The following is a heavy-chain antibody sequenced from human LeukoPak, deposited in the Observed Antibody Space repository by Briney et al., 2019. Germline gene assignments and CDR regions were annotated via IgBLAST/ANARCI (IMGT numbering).Heavy chain of an antibody. Sequence: PSETLSLTCTVSGGSISSYYWSWIRQPPGKGLEWIGYIYYSGSTNYNPSLKSRVTISVDTSKNQFSLKLSSVTAADTAVYYCARETLSDGTSGMDVWGKGTTVTVSS. D-gene: IGHD1-14*01. J-gene: IGHJ6*04. V-gene: IGHV4-59*01. CDR2: IYYSGST. CDR3: ARETLSDGTSGMDV. CDR1: GGSISSYY.